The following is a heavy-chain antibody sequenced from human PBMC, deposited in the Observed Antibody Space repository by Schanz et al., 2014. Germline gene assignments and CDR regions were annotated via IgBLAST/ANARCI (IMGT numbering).Heavy chain of an antibody. CDR1: GFTFRSYA. V-gene: IGHV3-48*03. D-gene: IGHD3-3*01. Sequence: EVQLLESGGGLVQPGGSLRLSCIGSGFTFRSYALGWVRQAPGKGLEWVSYISSSGSYTNYADSVKGRFTTSRDNGKKSMYLQMNSLRAEDTAVYYCARFLARYQYYGVDVWGQGTTVIVSS. CDR3: ARFLARYQYYGVDV. J-gene: IGHJ6*02. CDR2: ISSSGSYT.